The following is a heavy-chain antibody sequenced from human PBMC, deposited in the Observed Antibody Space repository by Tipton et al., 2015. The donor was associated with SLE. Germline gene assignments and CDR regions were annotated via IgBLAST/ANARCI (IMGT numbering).Heavy chain of an antibody. Sequence: TLSLTCTVSGGSISSYYWSWIRQPPGKGLEWIGYIYYSGSTNYNPSLKSRVTISIDTSKNQFSLKLGSVTAADTAVYYCARVGDPGDYWGQGTLVTVSS. D-gene: IGHD3-10*01. CDR2: IYYSGST. J-gene: IGHJ4*02. CDR1: GGSISSYY. CDR3: ARVGDPGDY. V-gene: IGHV4-59*08.